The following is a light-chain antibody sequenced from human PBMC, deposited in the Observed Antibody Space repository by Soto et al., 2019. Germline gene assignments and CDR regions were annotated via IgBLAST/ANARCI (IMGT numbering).Light chain of an antibody. CDR2: GAS. V-gene: IGKV3-15*01. Sequence: SPASLSLYHGVRATLSCRASQSVSSNLAWYQQKPGQAPRLLIYGASTRATGIPARFSGSGSGTEFTLTISSLQSEDFAVYYCQQYNNCPRTFGQGTRLEIK. J-gene: IGKJ5*01. CDR1: QSVSSN. CDR3: QQYNNCPRT.